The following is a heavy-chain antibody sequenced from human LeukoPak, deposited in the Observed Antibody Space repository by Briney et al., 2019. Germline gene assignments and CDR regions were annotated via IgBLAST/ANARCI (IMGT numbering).Heavy chain of an antibody. J-gene: IGHJ1*01. D-gene: IGHD6-13*01. CDR2: ISWDGGST. CDR1: GFTFDDYA. V-gene: IGHV3-43D*03. CDR3: AKPYSSSWYDSEYFQH. Sequence: PGGSLRLSCAASGFTFDDYAMHWVRQAPGKGLEWVSLISWDGGSTYYADSVKGRFTISRDNSKNSLYLQMNSLRAEDTALYYCAKPYSSSWYDSEYFQHWGQGTLVTVSP.